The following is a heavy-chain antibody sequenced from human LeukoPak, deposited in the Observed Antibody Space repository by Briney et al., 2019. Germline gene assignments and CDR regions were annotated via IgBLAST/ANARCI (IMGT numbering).Heavy chain of an antibody. Sequence: GGSLRLSCAASGFTFSSYGMHWVRQAPGKGLEWVAVISYDGSDKYYADSVKGRFTISRDNSKNTLYLQMNSLRAEDTAVYYCARDGVEFYNWFDPWGQGTLVTVSS. V-gene: IGHV3-30*03. J-gene: IGHJ5*02. D-gene: IGHD2-21*01. CDR3: ARDGVEFYNWFDP. CDR2: ISYDGSDK. CDR1: GFTFSSYG.